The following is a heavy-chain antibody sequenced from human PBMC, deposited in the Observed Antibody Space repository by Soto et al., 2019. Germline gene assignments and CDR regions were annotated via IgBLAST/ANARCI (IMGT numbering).Heavy chain of an antibody. V-gene: IGHV4-39*01. Sequence: SETLSLTCTVSGGSISSSSYYWGWIRQPPGKGLEWIGSIYYSGSTYYNPSLKSRVTISVDTSKNQFSLKLSSVTAADTAVYYCARQPENIDSSSSIWFDPWGQGTLVTVSS. CDR3: ARQPENIDSSSSIWFDP. D-gene: IGHD6-6*01. CDR1: GGSISSSSYY. J-gene: IGHJ5*02. CDR2: IYYSGST.